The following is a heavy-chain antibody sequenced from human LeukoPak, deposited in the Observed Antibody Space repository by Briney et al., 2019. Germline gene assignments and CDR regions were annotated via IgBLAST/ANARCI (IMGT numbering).Heavy chain of an antibody. J-gene: IGHJ4*02. D-gene: IGHD3-16*01. CDR3: AREGGTRPRSIDY. V-gene: IGHV3-7*01. Sequence: GGTLRLSCAASGFTFSSYWMSWVRQAPGKGLEWVANIKQDGSEKYYVDSVKGRFTISRDNAKNSLCLQMNSLRAEDTAVYYCAREGGTRPRSIDYWGQGTLVTVSS. CDR2: IKQDGSEK. CDR1: GFTFSSYW.